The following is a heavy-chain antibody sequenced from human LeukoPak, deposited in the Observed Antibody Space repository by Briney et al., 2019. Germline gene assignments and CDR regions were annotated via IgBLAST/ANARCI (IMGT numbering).Heavy chain of an antibody. J-gene: IGHJ4*02. Sequence: GGSLRLSCAASGFTFSSYWVSWVRQAPGKGLEWVANIKQDGSEKYYADSVKGRFTISRDNAKNLLYLQMNGLRAEDTAVYYCARYDYGGNYDYWGQGTLVTVSS. V-gene: IGHV3-7*04. CDR3: ARYDYGGNYDY. D-gene: IGHD4-23*01. CDR2: IKQDGSEK. CDR1: GFTFSSYW.